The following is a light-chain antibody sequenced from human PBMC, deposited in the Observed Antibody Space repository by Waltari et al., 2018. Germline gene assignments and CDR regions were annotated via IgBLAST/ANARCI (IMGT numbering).Light chain of an antibody. Sequence: DIQLTQSPSSLSASVGDRVTMPCQANPPITNYLNWYQPKPGRAPELLIYDASNLQAGVPSRFSGRQSGTEFTFTIASLQPEDIATYYCQRYDNLPVFAFGPGTKVNVK. CDR2: DAS. V-gene: IGKV1-33*01. CDR3: QRYDNLPVFA. J-gene: IGKJ3*01. CDR1: PPITNY.